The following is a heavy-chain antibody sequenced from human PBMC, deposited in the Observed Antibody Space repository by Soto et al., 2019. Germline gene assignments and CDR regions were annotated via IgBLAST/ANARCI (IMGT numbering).Heavy chain of an antibody. V-gene: IGHV1-18*01. J-gene: IGHJ5*02. D-gene: IGHD3-10*01. CDR2: INAYNGNT. CDR3: ARGRHITMVRGVIEDWFDP. CDR1: CYTFTSYG. Sequence: ASVKVSCKASCYTFTSYGISWVRQAPGQGLEWMGRINAYNGNTNYAQKLQGRVTMATDTSTSTAYMELRSLRSDDTAVYYCARGRHITMVRGVIEDWFDPWGQGTLVTVSS.